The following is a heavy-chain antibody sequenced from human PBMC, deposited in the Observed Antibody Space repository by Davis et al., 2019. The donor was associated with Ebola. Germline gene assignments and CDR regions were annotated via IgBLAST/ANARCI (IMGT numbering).Heavy chain of an antibody. D-gene: IGHD4-11*01. CDR3: ATQYSNGWFDP. Sequence: MPSETLSLTCTVSGGSVSSYYWSWIRQPPGKGLEWIGYIHYNGSTNNNPSLKSRVTMSVDTSKNQFSLKLSSVTAADTAVYYCATQYSNGWFDPWGQGTLVTVSS. V-gene: IGHV4-59*02. CDR1: GGSVSSYY. J-gene: IGHJ5*02. CDR2: IHYNGST.